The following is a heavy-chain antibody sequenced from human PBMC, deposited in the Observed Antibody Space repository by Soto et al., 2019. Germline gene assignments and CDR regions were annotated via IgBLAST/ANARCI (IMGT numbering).Heavy chain of an antibody. V-gene: IGHV1-69*08. CDR3: ARDIKAVADDAFDI. CDR1: GGTFSSYT. Sequence: QVQLVQSGAEVKKPGSSVKVSCKASGGTFSSYTISWVRQAPGQGLEWMGRIIPILGIANYAQKFQGRVTITADKSTSTAYMELSSLRSEDTAVYYCARDIKAVADDAFDIWGQGTMVTVSS. CDR2: IIPILGIA. J-gene: IGHJ3*02. D-gene: IGHD6-19*01.